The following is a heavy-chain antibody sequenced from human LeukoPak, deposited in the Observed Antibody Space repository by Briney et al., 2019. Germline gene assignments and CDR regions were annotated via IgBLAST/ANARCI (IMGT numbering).Heavy chain of an antibody. CDR1: GGSISSSGYY. CDR2: IYYSGNT. J-gene: IGHJ5*02. CDR3: ARHEYSGSYYGLSWFDP. V-gene: IGHV4-39*01. D-gene: IGHD1-26*01. Sequence: NPSETLSLTCTVSGGSISSSGYYWGWIRQPPGNGLEWIASIYYSGNTYYNPSLKSRVTISVDTSKNQLSLKLSSLTAADTAVYYCARHEYSGSYYGLSWFDPWGQGTLVTVSS.